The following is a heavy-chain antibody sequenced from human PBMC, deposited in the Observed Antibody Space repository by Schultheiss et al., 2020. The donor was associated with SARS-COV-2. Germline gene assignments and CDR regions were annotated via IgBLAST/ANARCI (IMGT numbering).Heavy chain of an antibody. J-gene: IGHJ4*02. V-gene: IGHV4-39*01. CDR3: ARVVAVEVGSRNNYFDY. Sequence: SQTLSLTCTVSGGSISSSSYYWGWIRQPPGKGLEWIGSIYYSGSTYYNPSLKSRVTISVDTSKNQFSLQLNSVTPEDTAVYYCARVVAVEVGSRNNYFDYWGQGTLVTVSS. CDR1: GGSISSSSYY. D-gene: IGHD6-19*01. CDR2: IYYSGST.